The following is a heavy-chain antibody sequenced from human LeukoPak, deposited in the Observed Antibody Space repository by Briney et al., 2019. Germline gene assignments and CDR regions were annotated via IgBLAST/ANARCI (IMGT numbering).Heavy chain of an antibody. J-gene: IGHJ4*02. CDR3: ARVVYYDSSGYKY. CDR2: ISSSSSYI. V-gene: IGHV3-21*01. CDR1: XXXXXXYN. D-gene: IGHD3-22*01. Sequence: GSLRLSCAAXXXXXXXYNMXXXRQAPGKXLEXXSSISSSSSYIYYADSVKGRFTISRDNAKNSLYLQMNSLRAEDTAVYYCARVVYYDSSGYKYWGQGTLVTVSS.